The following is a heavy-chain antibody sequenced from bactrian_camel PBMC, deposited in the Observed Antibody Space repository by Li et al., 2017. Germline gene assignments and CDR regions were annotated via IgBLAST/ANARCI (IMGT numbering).Heavy chain of an antibody. J-gene: IGHJ4*01. Sequence: HVQLVESGGGSVQAGTSLTLTCSGYFEDDHCMGWFRQVPGKQREKVAFIGSDKATHYSQSVKGRFTISKDSAKNTLYLQMNDLKPEDTAMYYCAADQLYGTCRDVLDFPARGQGTQVTVS. CDR2: IGSDKAT. CDR3: AADQLYGTCRDVLDFPA. D-gene: IGHD6*01. CDR1: GYFEDDHC. V-gene: IGHV3S53*01.